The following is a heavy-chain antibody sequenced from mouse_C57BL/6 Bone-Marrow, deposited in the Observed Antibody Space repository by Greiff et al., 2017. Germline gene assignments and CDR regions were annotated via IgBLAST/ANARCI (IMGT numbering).Heavy chain of an antibody. V-gene: IGHV5-9-1*02. CDR2: ISSGGDYI. CDR1: GFTFSSYA. J-gene: IGHJ2*01. CDR3: TRDPFPYYFDY. Sequence: EVKLMESGEGLVKPGGSLKLSCAASGFTFSSYAMSWVRQTPEKRLEWVAYISSGGDYIYYADTVKGRFTISRDNARNTLYLQMSSLKSEDTAMYYCTRDPFPYYFDYWGQGTTLTVSS.